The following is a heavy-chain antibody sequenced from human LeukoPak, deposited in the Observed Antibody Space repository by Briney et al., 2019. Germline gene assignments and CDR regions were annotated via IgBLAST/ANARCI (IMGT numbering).Heavy chain of an antibody. Sequence: GGSLRLSCAASGFTFSGSAMHWVRQASGKGLEWVGRIRSKANSYATAYAASVKGRFTISRDDSKNTAYLQMNSLKTEDAAVYYCLRAREDLRFLEWSSSGGFDPWGQGTLVTVSS. CDR3: LRAREDLRFLEWSSSGGFDP. D-gene: IGHD3-3*01. CDR2: IRSKANSYAT. CDR1: GFTFSGSA. J-gene: IGHJ5*02. V-gene: IGHV3-73*01.